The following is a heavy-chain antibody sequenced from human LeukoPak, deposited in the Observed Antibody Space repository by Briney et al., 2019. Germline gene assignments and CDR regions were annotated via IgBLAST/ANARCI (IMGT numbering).Heavy chain of an antibody. D-gene: IGHD2-21*02. Sequence: PGGSLRLSCAASGFTFSSYAMHWVRQAPGKGLEWVAVISYDGSNKYYADSVKGRFTISRDNSKNTLYLQMNSLRAEDTAVYYCARVHIVVVTARAGIDYWGQGTLVTVSS. J-gene: IGHJ4*02. CDR1: GFTFSSYA. CDR3: ARVHIVVVTARAGIDY. V-gene: IGHV3-30*04. CDR2: ISYDGSNK.